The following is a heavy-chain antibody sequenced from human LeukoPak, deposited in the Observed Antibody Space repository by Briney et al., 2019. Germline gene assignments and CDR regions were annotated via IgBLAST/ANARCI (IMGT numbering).Heavy chain of an antibody. CDR1: GFTFSNYG. CDR3: AREVYALDI. V-gene: IGHV3-48*01. CDR2: ISTSSSTI. J-gene: IGHJ3*02. Sequence: GGSLRLSCAASGFTFSNYGMNWVRQAPGKGLEWVSYISTSSSTISYADSVRGRFTISRDSAKKSLYLQMNSLRAEDTAVYYCAREVYALDIWGQGTMATVSS.